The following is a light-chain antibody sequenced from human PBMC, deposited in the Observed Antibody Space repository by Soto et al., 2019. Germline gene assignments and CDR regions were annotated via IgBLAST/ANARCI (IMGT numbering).Light chain of an antibody. J-gene: IGKJ1*01. CDR1: QSIRSW. CDR3: LQDYNYPWT. Sequence: DIQMTQSPSTLSASVGDRVTITCRASQSIRSWLAWYQQTPGKAPKVLIYDASSLESGVPSRFSGSGSGTDFTLTISSLQPEDFATYYCLQDYNYPWTFGQGTKGDIK. V-gene: IGKV1-5*01. CDR2: DAS.